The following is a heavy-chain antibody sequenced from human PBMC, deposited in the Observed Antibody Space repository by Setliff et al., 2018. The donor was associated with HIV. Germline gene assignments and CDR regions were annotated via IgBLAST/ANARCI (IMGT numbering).Heavy chain of an antibody. CDR1: GFTFSTYW. V-gene: IGHV3-7*01. D-gene: IGHD7-27*01. CDR2: IKQDGSEK. Sequence: PGGSLRLSCGASGFTFSTYWMTWVRQAPGKGLEWVANIKQDGSEKYYVDSVKGRFAISRDNAENSLYLQMNTLKAEDTAVYYCVRHVGTQFDYWGQGTLVTVSS. J-gene: IGHJ4*02. CDR3: VRHVGTQFDY.